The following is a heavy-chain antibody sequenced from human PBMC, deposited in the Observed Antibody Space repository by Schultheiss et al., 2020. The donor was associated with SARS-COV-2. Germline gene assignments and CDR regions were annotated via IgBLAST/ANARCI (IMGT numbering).Heavy chain of an antibody. J-gene: IGHJ5*02. D-gene: IGHD3-3*01. CDR1: GGSISSYY. CDR3: AAAYYDFWSGYLGFDP. V-gene: IGHV4-4*07. Sequence: SQTLSLTCTVSGGSISSYYWSWIRQPAGKGLEWIGRIYTSGSTNYNPSLKSRVTISVDTSKNQFSLKLSSVTAADTAVYYCAAAYYDFWSGYLGFDPWGQGTLVTVSS. CDR2: IYTSGST.